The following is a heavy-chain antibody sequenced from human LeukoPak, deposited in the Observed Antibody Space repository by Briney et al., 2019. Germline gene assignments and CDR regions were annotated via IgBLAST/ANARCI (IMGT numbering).Heavy chain of an antibody. CDR3: ARLRAARRGGYFDY. CDR1: GYSFTSYW. Sequence: RGESLKISCKGSGYSFTSYWIGWVRQLPGKGLEWMGIIYPGDSDTRYSPSFQGQVIISADKSISTAYLQWSSLKASDTAMYYCARLRAARRGGYFDYWGQGTLVTVSS. V-gene: IGHV5-51*01. J-gene: IGHJ4*02. CDR2: IYPGDSDT. D-gene: IGHD6-6*01.